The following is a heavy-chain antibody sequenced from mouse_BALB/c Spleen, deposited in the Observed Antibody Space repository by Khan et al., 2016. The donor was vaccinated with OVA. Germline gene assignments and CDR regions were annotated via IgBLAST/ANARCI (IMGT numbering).Heavy chain of an antibody. Sequence: QVQLQESGPGLAQPSQSLSITCTVSGFSLTTYGVHWVRQSPGKGLEWLGVIWSGGSTDYNAPFISRLSISKDSSKSQVFFKMNSLQVNDTAIYYCARNYEYDEGLAYWGQGTLVTVSA. D-gene: IGHD2-4*01. V-gene: IGHV2-2*02. CDR3: ARNYEYDEGLAY. CDR1: GFSLTTYG. J-gene: IGHJ3*01. CDR2: IWSGGST.